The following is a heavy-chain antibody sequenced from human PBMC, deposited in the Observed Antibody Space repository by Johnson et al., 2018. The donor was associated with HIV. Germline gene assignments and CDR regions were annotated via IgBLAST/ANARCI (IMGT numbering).Heavy chain of an antibody. Sequence: VQLVESGGGVVQPGGSLRLSCAASGFIFSSYGMHWVRQAPGKGLEWVANIRQDGSEKYYVDSVKGRFTISRDNAKNSLYLQMNSLRAEDTAVYYCARDSRAFDIWGQGTMVTVSS. CDR1: GFIFSSYG. V-gene: IGHV3-7*03. CDR2: IRQDGSEK. CDR3: ARDSRAFDI. J-gene: IGHJ3*02.